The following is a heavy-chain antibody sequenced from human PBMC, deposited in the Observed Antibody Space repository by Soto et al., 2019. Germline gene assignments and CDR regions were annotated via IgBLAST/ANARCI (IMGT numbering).Heavy chain of an antibody. CDR3: ARVNVVVPVDDYYYYMDV. CDR2: IYHSGST. J-gene: IGHJ6*03. D-gene: IGHD2-2*01. CDR1: SGSISSSNW. V-gene: IGHV4-4*02. Sequence: QVQLQESGPGLVKPSGTLSLTCAVSSGSISSSNWWSWVRQPPGKGLEWIGEIYHSGSTNYNPSLKSRVTISVDKSKNQFSLKLSSVTAADTAVYYCARVNVVVPVDDYYYYMDVWGKGTTVTVSS.